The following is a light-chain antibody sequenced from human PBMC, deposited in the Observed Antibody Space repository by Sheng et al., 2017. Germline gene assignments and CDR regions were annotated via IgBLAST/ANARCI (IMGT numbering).Light chain of an antibody. Sequence: DIVMTQSPLSLPVTPGAPASISCRSSQSLLHSDGYIYLDWYLQKAGQSPQVLIYLGSNRASGVPDRFSGSGSGTDFTLKISRVEAEDVGVYYCIQALETPRTFGQGTKLEI. CDR2: LGS. V-gene: IGKV2-28*01. J-gene: IGKJ2*01. CDR3: IQALETPRT. CDR1: QSLLHSDGYIY.